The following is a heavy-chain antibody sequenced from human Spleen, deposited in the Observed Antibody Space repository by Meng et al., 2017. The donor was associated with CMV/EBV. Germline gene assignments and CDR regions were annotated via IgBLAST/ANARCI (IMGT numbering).Heavy chain of an antibody. V-gene: IGHV1-69*13. CDR3: ASRSQLLGFDL. CDR1: GGTLSSDT. CDR2: INPIFGTA. Sequence: SVKVSCKASGGTLSSDTISWVRQAPGQGLEWMGGINPIFGTATYAQKFQGRVTIISDESTSTAYMNLRSLKSEDTAVYYCASRSQLLGFDLWGQGNLVTVSS. J-gene: IGHJ4*02. D-gene: IGHD2-21*01.